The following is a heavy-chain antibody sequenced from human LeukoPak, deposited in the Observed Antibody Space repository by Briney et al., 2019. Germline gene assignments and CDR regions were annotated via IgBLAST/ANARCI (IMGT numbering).Heavy chain of an antibody. D-gene: IGHD6-6*01. J-gene: IGHJ3*02. CDR3: ARDDYSSSSLI. Sequence: PGGSLRLSCAASGLTFSSYAMHWVRQAPGKGLEWVAVISYDGSNKYYADSAKGRFTISRDNSKNTLYLQMNSLRAEDTAVYYCARDDYSSSSLIWGQGTMVTVSS. V-gene: IGHV3-30-3*01. CDR1: GLTFSSYA. CDR2: ISYDGSNK.